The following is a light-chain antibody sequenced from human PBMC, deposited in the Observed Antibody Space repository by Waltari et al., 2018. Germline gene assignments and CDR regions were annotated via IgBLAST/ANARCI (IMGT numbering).Light chain of an antibody. Sequence: DIQVTQSPSTLSASVGDRVTITCRASQSIVVWLAWYQQKPGKAPRLLIYKASYLESGVPSRLSGSASGTAFTLTISSLQADDFATYYCLQYNSYPWTFGQGTTVEIK. CDR3: LQYNSYPWT. CDR2: KAS. J-gene: IGKJ1*01. V-gene: IGKV1-5*03. CDR1: QSIVVW.